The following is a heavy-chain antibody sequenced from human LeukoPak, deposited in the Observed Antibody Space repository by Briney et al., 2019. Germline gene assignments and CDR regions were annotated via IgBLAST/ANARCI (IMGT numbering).Heavy chain of an antibody. J-gene: IGHJ4*02. CDR3: AKDMLGEQAVAGIDY. Sequence: GGSLRLSCVVSGSGFTFSNFGMHWVRQAPGKGLEWVAGISYDGSYTYYADSVQGRFTISRDNSKNSLYLQMNSLRTEDTALYYGAKDMLGEQAVAGIDYWGQGTLVTVSS. D-gene: IGHD6-19*01. CDR1: GSGFTFSNFG. CDR2: ISYDGSYT. V-gene: IGHV3-30*18.